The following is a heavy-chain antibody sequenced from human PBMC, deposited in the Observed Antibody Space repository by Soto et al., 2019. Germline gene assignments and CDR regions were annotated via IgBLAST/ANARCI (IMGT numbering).Heavy chain of an antibody. D-gene: IGHD2-15*01. V-gene: IGHV4-34*01. J-gene: IGHJ4*02. CDR2: INHSGST. CDR1: GGSFSGYY. Sequence: SETLSLTCAVYGGSFSGYYWSWIRQPPGKGLEWIGEINHSGSTNYNPSLKSRVTISVDTSKNQFSLKLSSVTAADTAVYYCARDPGPQYCSGGSCYPRDYWGQGTLVTVSS. CDR3: ARDPGPQYCSGGSCYPRDY.